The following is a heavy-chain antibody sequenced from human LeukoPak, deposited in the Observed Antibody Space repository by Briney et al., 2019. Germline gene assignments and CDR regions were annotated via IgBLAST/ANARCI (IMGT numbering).Heavy chain of an antibody. Sequence: PSETLSLPCTVSGGSISSYYWSWIRQPPGKGLEWIGYIYYTGGTKYNPSLKSRVTISVDMSKNQFSLHLSSVTAADTVVYYCANNWYFDLWGRGTLVTVSS. V-gene: IGHV4-59*01. CDR2: IYYTGGT. CDR3: ANNWYFDL. CDR1: GGSISSYY. J-gene: IGHJ2*01.